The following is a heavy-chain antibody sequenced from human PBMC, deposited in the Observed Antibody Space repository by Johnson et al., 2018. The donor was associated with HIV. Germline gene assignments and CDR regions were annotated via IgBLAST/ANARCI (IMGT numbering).Heavy chain of an antibody. Sequence: EVQLVESGGGLVKPGGSLRLSCAASGFTFSDYYLNWVRQAPGKGLEWVSGINWNGGSTGYANSVKGRFTISRDNSKNTLYLQMGSLRDEDMAVYYCTRGIPNLPITGTRGFDIWGQGTMVTVSS. V-gene: IGHV3-64*01. J-gene: IGHJ3*02. CDR2: INWNGGST. CDR3: TRGIPNLPITGTRGFDI. CDR1: GFTFSDYY. D-gene: IGHD1-20*01.